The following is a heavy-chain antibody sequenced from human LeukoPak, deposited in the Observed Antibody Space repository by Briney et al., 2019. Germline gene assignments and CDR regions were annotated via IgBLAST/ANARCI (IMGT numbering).Heavy chain of an antibody. D-gene: IGHD3-10*01. J-gene: IGHJ4*02. CDR3: ARPLGRGVDY. CDR1: GFTFSSYG. Sequence: QAGGSLRLSCAASGFTFSSYGMHWVRQAPGKGLEWVAVISYDGSNKYYADSVKGRFTISRDNAKNSLYLQMNSLRAEDTAVYYCARPLGRGVDYWGQGTLVTVSS. V-gene: IGHV3-30*03. CDR2: ISYDGSNK.